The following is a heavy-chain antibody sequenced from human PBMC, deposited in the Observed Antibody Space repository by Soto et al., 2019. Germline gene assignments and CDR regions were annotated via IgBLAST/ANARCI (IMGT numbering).Heavy chain of an antibody. Sequence: EVQLVESGGGLVQPGGYLRVSCAASGVTFIDHYMDWVRQAPGKGLEWVGRSKNKADSYTTEYAASVKGRFTISRDGSKNSLFLQMNSLKTEDTAVYYCTVWGSGNDFGAAWGQAILVTVSS. CDR1: GVTFIDHY. D-gene: IGHD3-10*01. CDR2: SKNKADSYTT. J-gene: IGHJ4*02. V-gene: IGHV3-72*01. CDR3: TVWGSGNDFGAA.